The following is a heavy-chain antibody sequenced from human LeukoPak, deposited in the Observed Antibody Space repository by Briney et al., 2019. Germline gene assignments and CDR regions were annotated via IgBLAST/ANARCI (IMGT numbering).Heavy chain of an antibody. V-gene: IGHV3-48*01. CDR3: AIQTVAGGY. CDR2: ISSSSTI. J-gene: IGHJ4*02. D-gene: IGHD1-14*01. CDR1: GLAFSIYT. Sequence: GGSLRPSCAAAGLAFSIYTTKGGRQSPGKGLEWLSYISSSSTIYYADSVKGRFTISRDNAKNSLYLQMNSLRAEDTAVYYCAIQTVAGGYWGQETLVTVSS.